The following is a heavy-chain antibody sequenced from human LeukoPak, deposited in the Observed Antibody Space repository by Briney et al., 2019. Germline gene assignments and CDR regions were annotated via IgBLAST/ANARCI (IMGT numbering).Heavy chain of an antibody. CDR3: ARAHFWSGYYKY. J-gene: IGHJ4*02. V-gene: IGHV4-34*01. Sequence: SETLSLTCAVYGGSFSGYYWSWIRQPPGKGLEWIGEINHSGSTNYNPSLKSRVTISVDTSKNQFSLKLSSVTATDTAVYYCARAHFWSGYYKYWGQGTLVTVSS. CDR2: INHSGST. CDR1: GGSFSGYY. D-gene: IGHD3-3*02.